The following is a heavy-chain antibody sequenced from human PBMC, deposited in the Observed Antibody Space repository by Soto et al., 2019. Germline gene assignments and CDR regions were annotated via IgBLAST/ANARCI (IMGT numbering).Heavy chain of an antibody. CDR3: AKRAYGSDFDY. D-gene: IGHD3-10*01. V-gene: IGHV3-23*01. CDR1: GFTFSSYA. Sequence: EVQPLESGGGVVQPGGSLRLSGAASGFTFSSYAMSWVRQAPGKGLEWVSVISGSGDSKYYADSVKGRFTISRYNSKNTLYLQMNSLRVEHTAVYYCAKRAYGSDFDYWGKGTLVTVSS. CDR2: ISGSGDSK. J-gene: IGHJ4*02.